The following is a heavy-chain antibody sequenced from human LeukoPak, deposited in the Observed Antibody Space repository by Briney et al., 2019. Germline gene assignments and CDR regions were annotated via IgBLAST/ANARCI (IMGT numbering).Heavy chain of an antibody. CDR2: IWYDGSNN. J-gene: IGHJ3*02. D-gene: IGHD3-22*01. Sequence: GGSLRLSCAASGFTFSYYGMHWVRQAPGRRLEWVALIWYDGSNNYYADSVKGRFTISRDNSKNTLYLQMNSLRVEDTAVYYCAKNHYYDSSGLDAFDIWGQGTLVTISS. CDR3: AKNHYYDSSGLDAFDI. CDR1: GFTFSYYG. V-gene: IGHV3-33*06.